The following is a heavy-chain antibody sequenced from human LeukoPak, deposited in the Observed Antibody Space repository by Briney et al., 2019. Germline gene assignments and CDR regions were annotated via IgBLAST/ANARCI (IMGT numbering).Heavy chain of an antibody. J-gene: IGHJ4*02. CDR3: AKGPVYSSSWHAYFDY. CDR2: ISWDGGST. D-gene: IGHD6-13*01. V-gene: IGHV3-43*01. CDR1: GFSFSSYW. Sequence: GGSLRLSCAASGFSFSSYWMHWVRQAPGRGLEWVSLISWDGGSTYYADSVKGRFTISRDNSKHSLYLQMNSLRTEDTALYYCAKGPVYSSSWHAYFDYWGQGTLVTVSS.